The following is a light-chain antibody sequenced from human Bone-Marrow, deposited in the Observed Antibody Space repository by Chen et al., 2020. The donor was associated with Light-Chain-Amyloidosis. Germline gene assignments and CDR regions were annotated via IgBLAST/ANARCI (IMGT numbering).Light chain of an antibody. CDR1: QNIGDW. V-gene: IGKV1-5*03. CDR3: QQYRSFTFT. Sequence: DIRMTQSPSTLSASEGDRATITCRASQNIGDWLAWFQQKPGKAPKLLISKGSNLESGVPSRFTGSGSGTEFTLTINSLQPDDFATYFCQQYRSFTFTFGQGTKL. CDR2: KGS. J-gene: IGKJ2*01.